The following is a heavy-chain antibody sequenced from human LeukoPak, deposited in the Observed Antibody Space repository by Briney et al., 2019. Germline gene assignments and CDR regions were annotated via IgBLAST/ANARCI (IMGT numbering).Heavy chain of an antibody. D-gene: IGHD1-20*01. CDR2: ISGSTSYI. V-gene: IGHV3-21*01. Sequence: GGSLRLSCTASGFTLSSNGMNWVRQAPGKGLEWVSSISGSTSYIYYADSVKGRFTISRDNAKNSLYLQMNSLRAEDTAVYYCARGITGTARFDPWGQGALVTVSS. CDR1: GFTLSSNG. J-gene: IGHJ5*02. CDR3: ARGITGTARFDP.